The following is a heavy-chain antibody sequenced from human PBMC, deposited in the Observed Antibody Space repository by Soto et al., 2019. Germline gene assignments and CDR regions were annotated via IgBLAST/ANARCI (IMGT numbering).Heavy chain of an antibody. V-gene: IGHV3-30-3*01. CDR1: GFTFSSYA. J-gene: IGHJ4*02. CDR2: ISYDGRNK. CDR3: ASDRLPHYYDSSGYYFFY. Sequence: QVQLVESGGGVVQPGRSLRLSCAASGFTFSSYAMHWVRQAPGKGLEWVAVISYDGRNKYYADSVKGRFTISRDNSKNTLYLQMNSLRAEDTAVYYCASDRLPHYYDSSGYYFFYWGQGTLVTVSS. D-gene: IGHD3-22*01.